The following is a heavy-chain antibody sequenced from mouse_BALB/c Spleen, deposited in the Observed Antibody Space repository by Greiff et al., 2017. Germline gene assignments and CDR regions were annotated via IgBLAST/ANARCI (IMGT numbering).Heavy chain of an antibody. D-gene: IGHD2-2*01. CDR2: INPSSGYT. J-gene: IGHJ3*01. Sequence: QVQLQQSAAELARPGASVKMSCKASGYTFTSYTMHWVKQRPGQGLEWIGYINPSSGYTEYNQKFKDKTTLTADKSSSTAYMQLSSLTSEDSAVYYCARWGGYDVGFAYWGQGTLVTVSA. CDR3: ARWGGYDVGFAY. CDR1: GYTFTSYT. V-gene: IGHV1-4*02.